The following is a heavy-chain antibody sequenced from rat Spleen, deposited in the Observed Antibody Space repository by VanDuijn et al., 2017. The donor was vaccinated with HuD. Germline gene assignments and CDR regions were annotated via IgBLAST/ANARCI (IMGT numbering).Heavy chain of an antibody. CDR1: GFTFSYYY. V-gene: IGHV5-25*01. CDR3: ERRGYDGIDQIPYWYFDF. D-gene: IGHD1-12*02. J-gene: IGHJ1*01. Sequence: EVQLVESGGGLVQPGRSVKLSCAASGFTFSYYYMAWVRQAPTKGLEWVASISTSGGNTYYRDSVKGRFTVYRDNGKRTLYLQMDSRRFEDTAPYCCERRGYDGIDQIPYWYFDFWGPGTMVTVSS. CDR2: ISTSGGNT.